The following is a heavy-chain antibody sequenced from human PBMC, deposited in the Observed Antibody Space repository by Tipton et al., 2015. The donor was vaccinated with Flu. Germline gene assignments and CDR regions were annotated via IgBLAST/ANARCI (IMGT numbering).Heavy chain of an antibody. CDR2: IYTSGNT. Sequence: GLVKPSETLTLMCSVSGGSLSSTSAFWSWIRQPAGKGLEWIGRIYTSGNTNYNPSLKSRLTMSVDASKKQFSLKLRSVTAADTAVYYCARGSGSGTFVIFDFWGQGTLVTVSS. V-gene: IGHV4-61*02. J-gene: IGHJ4*02. D-gene: IGHD3-10*01. CDR1: GGSLSSTSAF. CDR3: ARGSGSGTFVIFDF.